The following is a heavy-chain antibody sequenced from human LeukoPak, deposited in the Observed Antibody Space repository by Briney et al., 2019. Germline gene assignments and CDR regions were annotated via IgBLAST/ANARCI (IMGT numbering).Heavy chain of an antibody. J-gene: IGHJ4*02. CDR2: IKQDGSEK. Sequence: QPGGSLRLSCAASGFTFSSYWMSWVRQAPGKGLEWVANIKQDGSEKYYVDSVKGRFTISRDNAKNSLYLQMNSLRAEDTAVYYCARDPYDFWSTGRNNDYWGQGTLVTVSS. D-gene: IGHD3-3*01. CDR3: ARDPYDFWSTGRNNDY. CDR1: GFTFSSYW. V-gene: IGHV3-7*01.